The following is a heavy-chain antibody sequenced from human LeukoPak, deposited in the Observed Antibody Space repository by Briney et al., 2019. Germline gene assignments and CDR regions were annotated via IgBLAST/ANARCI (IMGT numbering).Heavy chain of an antibody. CDR3: ARDRTTVTTGYYGMDV. CDR2: INPNTGVT. J-gene: IGHJ6*02. Sequence: ASVKVSCKASGYTFTGYYMHWVRQAPGQGLEWMGWINPNTGVTNYAQKFQGRVTLTRDTSIITAYMELTRLRSDDTAVYYCARDRTTVTTGYYGMDVWGQGTTVTVSS. D-gene: IGHD4-17*01. V-gene: IGHV1-2*02. CDR1: GYTFTGYY.